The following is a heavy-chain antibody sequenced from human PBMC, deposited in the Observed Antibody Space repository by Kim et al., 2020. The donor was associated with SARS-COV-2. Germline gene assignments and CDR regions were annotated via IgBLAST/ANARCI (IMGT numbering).Heavy chain of an antibody. CDR3: TGGDYLKPRHSWYFDL. D-gene: IGHD4-17*01. V-gene: IGHV3-15*01. CDR2: IKSKTDGGTT. Sequence: GGSLRLSCAASGFTFSNAWMSWVRQAPGKGLEWVGRIKSKTDGGTTDYAAPVKGRFTISRDDSKNTLYLQMNSLKTEDTAVYYCTGGDYLKPRHSWYFDLWGRGTLVTVSS. CDR1: GFTFSNAW. J-gene: IGHJ2*01.